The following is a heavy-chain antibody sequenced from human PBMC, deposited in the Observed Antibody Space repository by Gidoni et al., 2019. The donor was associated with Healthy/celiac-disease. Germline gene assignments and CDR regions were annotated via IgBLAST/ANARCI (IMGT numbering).Heavy chain of an antibody. CDR2: VDPEDGET. D-gene: IGHD1-26*01. CDR3: ATDQGVGATYNWFDP. V-gene: IGHV1-69-2*01. Sequence: MGLVDPEDGETIYAEKFQGRVTITADTSTDTAYMELSSLRSEDTAVYYCATDQGVGATYNWFDPWGQGTLVTVSS. J-gene: IGHJ5*02.